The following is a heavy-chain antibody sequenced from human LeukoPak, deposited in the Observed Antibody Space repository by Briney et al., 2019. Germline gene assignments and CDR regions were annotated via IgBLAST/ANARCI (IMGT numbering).Heavy chain of an antibody. J-gene: IGHJ3*02. V-gene: IGHV6-1*01. CDR2: TYYRSKWYN. Sequence: SQTLSLTCAISGDSVSINSAAWNWIRQSPSRGLEWLGRTYYRSKWYNDYAVSVKSRITINPDTSKNQFSLQLNSVTPEDTAVYYCARQGDSSGYYYVSAFDIWGQGTMVTVSS. CDR1: GDSVSINSAA. CDR3: ARQGDSSGYYYVSAFDI. D-gene: IGHD3-22*01.